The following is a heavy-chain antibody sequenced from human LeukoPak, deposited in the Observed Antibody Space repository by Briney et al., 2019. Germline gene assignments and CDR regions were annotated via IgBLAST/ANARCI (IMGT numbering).Heavy chain of an antibody. CDR1: GFTFSNAW. CDR2: IKSKTDGGTT. D-gene: IGHD3-9*01. Sequence: GGSLRLSCAASGFTFSNAWMSCVRQAPGKGLEWFGRIKSKTDGGTTDYAAPVKGRFTISRDDSKNTLYLQMNSLKTEDTSVYYCTTRSGAYDILTGYQSFDYWGQGTLVTVSS. V-gene: IGHV3-15*01. J-gene: IGHJ4*02. CDR3: TTRSGAYDILTGYQSFDY.